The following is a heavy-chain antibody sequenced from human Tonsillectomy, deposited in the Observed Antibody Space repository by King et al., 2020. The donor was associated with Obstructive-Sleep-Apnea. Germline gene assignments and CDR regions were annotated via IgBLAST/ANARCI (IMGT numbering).Heavy chain of an antibody. CDR2: IHTNTGTP. CDR1: GYTFTNYG. CDR3: ASLYGGNSLDY. Sequence: VQLVESGFGLKKPGASVKVSCKASGYTFTNYGMNWVRQAPGQGLEWVEWIHTNTGTPTYAQGFQGRFVFSLGTSVSTAYLQISSLKAEDTAVYYCASLYGGNSLDYWGQGTLVTVSS. V-gene: IGHV7-4-1*02. D-gene: IGHD4-23*01. J-gene: IGHJ4*02.